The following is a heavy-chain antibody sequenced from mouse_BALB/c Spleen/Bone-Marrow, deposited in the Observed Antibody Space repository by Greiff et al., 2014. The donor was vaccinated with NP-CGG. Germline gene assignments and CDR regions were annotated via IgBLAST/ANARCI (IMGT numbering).Heavy chain of an antibody. J-gene: IGHJ1*01. V-gene: IGHV1-84*02. CDR1: GYTFTDYY. Sequence: HLVESGPELVKPGASVKISCKASGYTFTDYYINWVKQKPGQGLEWIGWIYPGSGNTKYSEKFKGKATLTVDTSSSTAYMQLSSLTSEDTAVYFCARILYWYFDVWGAGTTVTVSS. CDR3: ARILYWYFDV. CDR2: IYPGSGNT.